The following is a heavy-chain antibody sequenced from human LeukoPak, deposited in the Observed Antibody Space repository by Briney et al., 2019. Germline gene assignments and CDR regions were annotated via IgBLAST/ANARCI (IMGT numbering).Heavy chain of an antibody. V-gene: IGHV1-69*05. D-gene: IGHD6-6*01. J-gene: IGHJ5*02. CDR2: IIPIFGTA. CDR3: ARDRQLGDWFDP. Sequence: ASVKVSCKASGGTFSSYAISWVRQAPGQGLEWMGGIIPIFGTANYAQKFQGRVTITTDESTSTAYMELSSLRSEDTAVYYCARDRQLGDWFDPWGQGTLVTVSS. CDR1: GGTFSSYA.